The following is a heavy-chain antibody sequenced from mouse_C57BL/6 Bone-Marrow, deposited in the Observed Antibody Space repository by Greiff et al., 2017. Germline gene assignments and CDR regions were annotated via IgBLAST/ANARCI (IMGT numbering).Heavy chain of an antibody. CDR3: ARKSRGITTASRGRYFDY. J-gene: IGHJ2*01. CDR2: INPNNGGT. Sequence: EVQLKQSGPELVKPGASVKIPCKASGYTFTDYNMDWVKQSHGKSLEWIGDINPNNGGTIYNQKFKGKATLTVDKSSSTAYMELRSLTSEDTAVYYCARKSRGITTASRGRYFDYWGQGTTLTVSS. V-gene: IGHV1-18*01. D-gene: IGHD1-2*01. CDR1: GYTFTDYN.